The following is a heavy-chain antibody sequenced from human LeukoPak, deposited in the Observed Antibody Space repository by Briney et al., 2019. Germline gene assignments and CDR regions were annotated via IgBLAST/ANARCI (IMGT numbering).Heavy chain of an antibody. CDR3: AKDGPVTMVRGVIEYYFDY. D-gene: IGHD3-10*01. CDR1: GFTFSSYG. Sequence: GGSLRLSCAASGFTFSSYGTHWVRQAPGKGLEWVAVISYDGSNKYYADSVKGRFTISRDNSKNTLYLQMNSLRAEDTAVYYCAKDGPVTMVRGVIEYYFDYWGQGTLVTVSS. J-gene: IGHJ4*02. CDR2: ISYDGSNK. V-gene: IGHV3-30*18.